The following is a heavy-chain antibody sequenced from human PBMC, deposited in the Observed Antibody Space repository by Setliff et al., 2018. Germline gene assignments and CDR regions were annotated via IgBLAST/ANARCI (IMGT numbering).Heavy chain of an antibody. V-gene: IGHV4-59*01. CDR1: GGYFSSFY. D-gene: IGHD3-16*01. CDR3: ARDFQGGWFAP. J-gene: IGHJ5*02. CDR2: VDYSGRG. Sequence: PSETLSLTCTVSGGYFSSFYWSWIRQPPGGGLDWIGYVDYSGRGYYNPSLKSRVTTSVDTSKNQFSLTLNSVTAADTAVYFCARDFQGGWFAPWGQGTLVTVSS.